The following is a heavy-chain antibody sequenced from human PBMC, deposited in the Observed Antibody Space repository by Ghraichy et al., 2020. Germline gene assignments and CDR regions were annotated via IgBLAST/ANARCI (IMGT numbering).Heavy chain of an antibody. CDR2: IHYSGRT. CDR3: AGDIAAAWFFR. CDR1: GGSISSHY. J-gene: IGHJ4*02. Sequence: SQTLSLTCTVSGGSISSHYWSWVRQPPGKGLEWIGHIHYSGRTNYNPSLKSRVTISVDTSKNQFSLSLISVTAADTAVYYCAGDIAAAWFFRWGQGTLVTVSS. V-gene: IGHV4-59*11. D-gene: IGHD6-13*01.